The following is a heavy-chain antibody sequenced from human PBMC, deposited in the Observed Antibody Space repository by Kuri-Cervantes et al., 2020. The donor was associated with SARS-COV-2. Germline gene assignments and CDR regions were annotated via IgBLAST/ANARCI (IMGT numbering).Heavy chain of an antibody. D-gene: IGHD5-18*01. CDR2: ISSRGSYI. V-gene: IGHV3-21*04. J-gene: IGHJ4*02. Sequence: GGSLRLSCAASGFTFSASSMNWVRQAPGKGLEWISSISSRGSYIFYADSVKGRFTISRDNSKNTLYLQMNSLRAEDTAVYYCAKNGYSYGYCDYWGQGTLVTVSS. CDR3: AKNGYSYGYCDY. CDR1: GFTFSASS.